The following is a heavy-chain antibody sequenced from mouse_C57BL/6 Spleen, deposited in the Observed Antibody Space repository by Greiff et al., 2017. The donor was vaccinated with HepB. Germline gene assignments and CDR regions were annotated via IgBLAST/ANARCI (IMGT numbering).Heavy chain of an antibody. CDR1: GFTFSSYA. V-gene: IGHV5-9-1*02. CDR2: ISSGGDYI. CDR3: TMGYGNYVWYFDV. D-gene: IGHD2-10*02. Sequence: EVQLVESGEGLVKPGGSLKLSCAASGFTFSSYAMSWVRQTPEKRLEWVAYISSGGDYIYYADTVKGRFTISRDNARNTLYLQMSSLKSEDTAMYYCTMGYGNYVWYFDVWGTGTTVTVSS. J-gene: IGHJ1*03.